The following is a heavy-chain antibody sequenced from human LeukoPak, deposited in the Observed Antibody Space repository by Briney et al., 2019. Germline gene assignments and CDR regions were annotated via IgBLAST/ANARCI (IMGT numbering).Heavy chain of an antibody. CDR2: ISWNSGSI. J-gene: IGHJ4*02. CDR1: GFTFDDYA. V-gene: IGHV3-9*01. Sequence: GGSLRLSRAASGFTFDDYAIHWVRQAPGKGLEWVSGISWNSGSIGYADSVKGRFAISRDNAKNSLYLQMNSLRAEDTAVYYCAREVVVAASLRGFDYWGQGSLVTVSS. D-gene: IGHD2-15*01. CDR3: AREVVVAASLRGFDY.